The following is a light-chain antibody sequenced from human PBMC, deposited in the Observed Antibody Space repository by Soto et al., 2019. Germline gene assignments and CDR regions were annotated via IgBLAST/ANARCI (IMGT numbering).Light chain of an antibody. J-gene: IGKJ1*01. Sequence: EIVMTQSPATLSVSPGERATLSCRASQSVSSKLAWYQQKPGQAPRLLIYGASTRATGIPARFSGSGSGTEFTLTISSLQSEDFAVYYCQQYNKWRTFGQGTKVDIK. V-gene: IGKV3-15*01. CDR1: QSVSSK. CDR2: GAS. CDR3: QQYNKWRT.